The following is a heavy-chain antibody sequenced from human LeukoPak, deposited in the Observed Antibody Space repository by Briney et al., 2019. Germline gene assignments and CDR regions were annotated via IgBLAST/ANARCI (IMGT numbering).Heavy chain of an antibody. V-gene: IGHV1-69*01. CDR2: IIPIFGTA. CDR1: GGTFTSYA. CDR3: ASPGAGVGYCSSTSCYWDY. J-gene: IGHJ4*02. Sequence: SVKVSCKTSGGTFTSYAITWVRQAPGQGLEWMGGIIPIFGTANYAQKFQGRVTITADESTSTAYMELSSLRSEDTAVYYCASPGAGVGYCSSTSCYWDYWGQGTLVTVSS. D-gene: IGHD2-2*01.